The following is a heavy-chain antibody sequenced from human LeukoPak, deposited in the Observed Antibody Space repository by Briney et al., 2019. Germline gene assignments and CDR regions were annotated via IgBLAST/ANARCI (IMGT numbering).Heavy chain of an antibody. CDR2: IYYSGST. V-gene: IGHV4-31*03. Sequence: SQTLSLTCTVSGGSISSGGYYWSWIRQHPGKGLEWIGYIYYSGSTYYNPSLKSRVTISVDTSKNQFSLKLSSVTAADTAVYYCARWAYSSSPNNWFDPWGQGTLVTVSS. CDR3: ARWAYSSSPNNWFDP. CDR1: GGSISSGGYY. J-gene: IGHJ5*02. D-gene: IGHD6-6*01.